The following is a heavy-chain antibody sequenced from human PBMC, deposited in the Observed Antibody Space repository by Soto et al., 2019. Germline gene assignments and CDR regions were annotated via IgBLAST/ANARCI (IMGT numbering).Heavy chain of an antibody. CDR3: ARLGYDFQNYYYMDV. Sequence: QVQLVQSGAEVKKPGSSVKVSCKASGGTFSSYTISWVRQAPGQGLEWMGRIIPILGIANYAQKFQGRVTITADKSTSTAYMELSSLRSEDTAVYYCARLGYDFQNYYYMDVWGKGTTVTVSS. V-gene: IGHV1-69*02. J-gene: IGHJ6*03. CDR1: GGTFSSYT. D-gene: IGHD5-12*01. CDR2: IIPILGIA.